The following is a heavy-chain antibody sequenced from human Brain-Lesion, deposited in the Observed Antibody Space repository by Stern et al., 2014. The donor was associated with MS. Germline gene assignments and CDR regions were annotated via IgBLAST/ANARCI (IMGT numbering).Heavy chain of an antibody. J-gene: IGHJ4*02. V-gene: IGHV1-24*01. CDR2: FDPEDGET. CDR3: ATLSPGAGGNYYRHFDY. D-gene: IGHD1-26*01. Sequence: QLVESGAEVKKPGASVKVSCKVSGYTLTELSMHWVRQAPRKGLEWMGGFDPEDGETIYAQKFQGRVTMTEDTSTDTAYMELSSLRSEDTAVYYGATLSPGAGGNYYRHFDYWGQGTLVTVSS. CDR1: GYTLTELS.